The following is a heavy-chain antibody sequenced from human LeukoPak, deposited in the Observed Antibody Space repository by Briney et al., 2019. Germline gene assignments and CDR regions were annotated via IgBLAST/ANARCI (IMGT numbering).Heavy chain of an antibody. Sequence: GGSLRLSCAASGFTFSSYEMNWVRQAPGKGLEWVSYISSSGSTIYYADSVKGRFTISRDNAKNSLYLQMNGLRAEDTAVYYCARESSTWFDPWGQGTLVTVSS. J-gene: IGHJ5*02. CDR2: ISSSGSTI. CDR1: GFTFSSYE. D-gene: IGHD3-10*01. CDR3: ARESSTWFDP. V-gene: IGHV3-48*03.